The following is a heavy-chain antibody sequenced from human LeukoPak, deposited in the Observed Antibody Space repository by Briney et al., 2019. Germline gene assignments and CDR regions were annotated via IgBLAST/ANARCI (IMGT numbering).Heavy chain of an antibody. V-gene: IGHV4-4*02. CDR1: GGSITNTNY. D-gene: IGHD3-10*01. Sequence: SETLSLTCGVSGGSITNTNYWTWVRQPPGKGLEWIGEVNLQGSTNYNPSLMGRVAISVDTSENHISLQLTSVTAADTAVYYCAKGVELKHPFHFDYWGRGTLVTVSS. CDR2: VNLQGST. CDR3: AKGVELKHPFHFDY. J-gene: IGHJ4*02.